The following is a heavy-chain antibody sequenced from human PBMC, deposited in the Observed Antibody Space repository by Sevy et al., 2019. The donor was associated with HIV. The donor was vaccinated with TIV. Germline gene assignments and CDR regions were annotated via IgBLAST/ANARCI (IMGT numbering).Heavy chain of an antibody. CDR2: ISGSGRST. V-gene: IGHV3-23*01. CDR1: GSTFSTYA. J-gene: IGHJ6*02. Sequence: GGSLRLSCAASGSTFSTYAMNWVRQAPGKGLEWVSSISGSGRSTYYADSVEGRFTISRHNSKNTLYLQMNSLRADDTAVYYCAKGYCSGGSCPRDYYYYGMDVWGQGTTVTVSS. D-gene: IGHD2-15*01. CDR3: AKGYCSGGSCPRDYYYYGMDV.